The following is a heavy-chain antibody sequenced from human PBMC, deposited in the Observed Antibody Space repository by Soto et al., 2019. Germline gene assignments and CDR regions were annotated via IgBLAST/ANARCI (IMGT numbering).Heavy chain of an antibody. J-gene: IGHJ4*02. V-gene: IGHV3-30*18. Sequence: GLPIRDSCSVAYCNLKSYGMHCVRKDKGKGLEWVAVISYDGSNKYYADSVKGRFTISRDNSKNTLYLQMNSLRAEDTAVYYCAKSGSGSYEPDYWGQGTLVTVSP. CDR1: YCNLKSYG. D-gene: IGHD1-26*01. CDR3: AKSGSGSYEPDY. CDR2: ISYDGSNK.